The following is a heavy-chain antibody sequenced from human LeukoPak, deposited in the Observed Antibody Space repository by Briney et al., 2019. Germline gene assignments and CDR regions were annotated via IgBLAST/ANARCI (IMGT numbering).Heavy chain of an antibody. CDR3: ARGSRDGYNHFDY. Sequence: SETLSLTCTISGGSITSYHWSWTRQPPGKGLEWIGYIYYSGSTNYNPSHKSRVTISVDTSKNQFSLNLRSVTAADTAVYYCARGSRDGYNHFDYWGQGTLVTVSS. D-gene: IGHD5-24*01. J-gene: IGHJ4*02. CDR2: IYYSGST. CDR1: GGSITSYH. V-gene: IGHV4-59*01.